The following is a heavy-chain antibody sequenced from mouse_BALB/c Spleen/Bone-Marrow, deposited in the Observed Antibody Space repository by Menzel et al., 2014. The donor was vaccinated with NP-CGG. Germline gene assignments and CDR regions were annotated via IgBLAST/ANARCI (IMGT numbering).Heavy chain of an antibody. J-gene: IGHJ4*01. D-gene: IGHD4-1*01. CDR3: ARWEYYAMDY. CDR2: IDPADGNT. V-gene: IGHV14-3*02. Sequence: EVHLQQSGAELVKPGASVKLSCTASGFNIKDTYMHWVKQRPEQGLEWIGRIDPADGNTKYDPKFQGKATMTADTSSNTAYLQLSSLTSEDTAVYYCARWEYYAMDYWGQGTSVTVSS. CDR1: GFNIKDTY.